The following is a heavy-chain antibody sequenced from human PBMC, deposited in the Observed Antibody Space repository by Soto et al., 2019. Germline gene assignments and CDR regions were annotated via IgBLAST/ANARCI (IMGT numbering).Heavy chain of an antibody. J-gene: IGHJ4*02. Sequence: QVQLVESGGGVVQPGRSLRLSCAASGFTFSSYGMHWVRQAPGKGLEWVAVIWYDGSNKYYADSVKGRFTISRDNSKNTLYLQMNSLRAEDTAVYYCAKGHPDYGPSAAYIHWGQGTLVTVSS. CDR2: IWYDGSNK. V-gene: IGHV3-33*06. D-gene: IGHD4-17*01. CDR3: AKGHPDYGPSAAYIH. CDR1: GFTFSSYG.